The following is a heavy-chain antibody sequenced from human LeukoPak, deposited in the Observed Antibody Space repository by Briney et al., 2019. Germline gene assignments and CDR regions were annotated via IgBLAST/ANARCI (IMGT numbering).Heavy chain of an antibody. D-gene: IGHD3-10*01. CDR3: ARGITYYYGSGSYDY. CDR2: IYYSGST. V-gene: IGHV4-59*01. Sequence: SETLSLTCTVSGGSISSYYWSWIRQPPGKGLEWIGYIYYSGSTNYNPSLKSRVTISVDTSKNQFSLKLSSVTAADTAVYYCARGITYYYGSGSYDYWGQGTLVTVSS. CDR1: GGSISSYY. J-gene: IGHJ4*02.